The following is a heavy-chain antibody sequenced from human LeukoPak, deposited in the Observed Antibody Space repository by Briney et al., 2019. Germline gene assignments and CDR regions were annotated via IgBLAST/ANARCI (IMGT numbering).Heavy chain of an antibody. CDR3: ARDFPSSGWYHPFDY. CDR2: ISPNSGGT. CDR1: GYTFTAYY. Sequence: ASVKVSCKASGYTFTAYYMHWVRQAPGQGLEWMGWISPNSGGTNYAQKFQGRVTMTRDTSISTVYMELSRLRSGDTAVYYCARDFPSSGWYHPFDYWGQGILVTVSS. D-gene: IGHD6-19*01. V-gene: IGHV1-2*02. J-gene: IGHJ4*02.